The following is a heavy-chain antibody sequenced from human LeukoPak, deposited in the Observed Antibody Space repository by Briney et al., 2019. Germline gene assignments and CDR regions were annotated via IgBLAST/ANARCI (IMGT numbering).Heavy chain of an antibody. D-gene: IGHD6-13*01. Sequence: GGSLRLSCAASGFTLSRFAMIWVRQAPGKGLEWVSGISDSTTYYADSVKGRFTISRDDSKNTLYLQMNGLRAEDTALFYCAKGGSSAWYPDYWGPGTLVTVSP. J-gene: IGHJ4*02. CDR3: AKGGSSAWYPDY. CDR2: ISDSTT. CDR1: GFTLSRFA. V-gene: IGHV3-23*01.